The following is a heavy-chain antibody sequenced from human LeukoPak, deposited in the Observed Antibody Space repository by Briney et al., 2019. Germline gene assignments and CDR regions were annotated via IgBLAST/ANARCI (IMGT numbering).Heavy chain of an antibody. V-gene: IGHV1-46*01. CDR1: GGTFSSYA. J-gene: IGHJ4*02. D-gene: IGHD6-13*01. Sequence: GASVKVSCKASGGTFSSYAISWVRQAPGQGLEWMGIINPSGGSTSYAQKFQGRVTMTRDMSTSTVYMELSSLRSEDTAVYYCARGAKQQLIVWGQGTLVTVSS. CDR2: INPSGGST. CDR3: ARGAKQQLIV.